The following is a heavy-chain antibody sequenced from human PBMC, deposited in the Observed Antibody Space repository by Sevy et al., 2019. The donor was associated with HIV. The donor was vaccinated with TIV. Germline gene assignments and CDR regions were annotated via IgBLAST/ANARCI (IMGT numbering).Heavy chain of an antibody. V-gene: IGHV3-21*06. CDR1: QFTFRDYT. CDR2: ISSGSSYI. CDR3: ARDRDYYGSGTYDY. J-gene: IGHJ4*02. Sequence: GGSLRLSCAASQFTFRDYTMNWVRQTPGKGLEWISYISSGSSYIRYADSVKGRFTISRDNAENSLYLQMNRLWAEDTGVYFCARDRDYYGSGTYDYWGQGTLVTVSS. D-gene: IGHD3-10*01.